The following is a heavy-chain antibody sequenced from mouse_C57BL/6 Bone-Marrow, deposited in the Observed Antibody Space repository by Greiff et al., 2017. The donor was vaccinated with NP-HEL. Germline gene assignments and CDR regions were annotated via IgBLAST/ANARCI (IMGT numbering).Heavy chain of an antibody. V-gene: IGHV1-80*01. CDR3: ARSGDYGSFDY. Sequence: QVQLKESGAELVKPGASVKISCKASGYAFSSYWMNWVKQRPGKGLEWIGQIYPGDGDTNYNGKFKGKATLTADKSSSTAYMQLSSLTSEDSAVYFCARSGDYGSFDYWGQGTTLTVSS. CDR2: IYPGDGDT. J-gene: IGHJ2*01. CDR1: GYAFSSYW. D-gene: IGHD1-1*01.